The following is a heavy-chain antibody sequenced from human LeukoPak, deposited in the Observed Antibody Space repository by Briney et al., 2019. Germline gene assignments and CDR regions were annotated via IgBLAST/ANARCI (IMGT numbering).Heavy chain of an antibody. CDR1: GFTFSDAW. Sequence: PGGSLRLSCVGSGFTFSDAWMSWVRQAPGKGLEWVGRIKSKSDGGAIDYAAPVKGRFTISRDDSRNTLYLQMNSLKTEVTAVYYCTTRRQDGWWGQGTLVTV. CDR3: TTRRQDGW. J-gene: IGHJ4*02. D-gene: IGHD2-15*01. CDR2: IKSKSDGGAI. V-gene: IGHV3-15*01.